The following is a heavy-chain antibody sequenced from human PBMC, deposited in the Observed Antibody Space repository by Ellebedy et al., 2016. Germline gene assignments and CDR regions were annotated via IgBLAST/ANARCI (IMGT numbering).Heavy chain of an antibody. CDR2: IFYSGST. CDR3: ARRLSIGISGLGWFDP. V-gene: IGHV4-39*01. Sequence: SETLSLXXTVSGASISSRSSYWGWIRQPPGKGLEWIGNIFYSGSTYYNPSLKSRVTVSVDTSKNQFSLRLSSVTAADTAVYYCARRLSIGISGLGWFDPWGQGTLVTVSS. J-gene: IGHJ5*02. CDR1: GASISSRSSY. D-gene: IGHD1-14*01.